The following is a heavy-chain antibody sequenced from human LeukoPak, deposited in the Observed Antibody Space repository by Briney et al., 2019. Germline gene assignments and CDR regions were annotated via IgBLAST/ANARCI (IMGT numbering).Heavy chain of an antibody. V-gene: IGHV1-18*01. J-gene: IGHJ6*03. D-gene: IGHD6-13*01. Sequence: ASVKVSCKASGYTFTSYGISWVRQAPGQGLEWMRWISAYNGNTNYAQKLQGRVTMTTDTSTSTAYMELRSLRSDDTAVYYCARARGGSSWYRGDYYYYMDVWGKGTTVTISS. CDR1: GYTFTSYG. CDR2: ISAYNGNT. CDR3: ARARGGSSWYRGDYYYYMDV.